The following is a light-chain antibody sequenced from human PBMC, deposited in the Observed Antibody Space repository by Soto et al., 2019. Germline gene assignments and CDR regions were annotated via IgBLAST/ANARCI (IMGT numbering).Light chain of an antibody. CDR1: QSISNY. CDR3: QQTFTTPIS. J-gene: IGKJ5*01. V-gene: IGKV1-39*01. Sequence: DVQMTQSPSSLSASVGDRVSVTCRASQSISNYLNWYQQKPGEAPKLLIYATSSLQTGVPSRFSGSGSGPDFTLTISSLQPEDFATYYCQQTFTTPISFGQGTRLDIK. CDR2: ATS.